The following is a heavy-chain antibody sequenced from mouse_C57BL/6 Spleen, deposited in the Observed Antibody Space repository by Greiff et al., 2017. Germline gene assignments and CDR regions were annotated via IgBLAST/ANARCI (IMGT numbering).Heavy chain of an antibody. CDR1: GFTFSSSG. J-gene: IGHJ1*03. CDR3: ARQGVHSNYEYFDV. Sequence: VQGVESGGDLVKPGGSLKLSCAASGFTFSSSGMSWVRQTPDKRLEWVATISSGGSYTYYPDSVKGRFTISRDNAKNTLYLQMSSLKSEDTAMYYCARQGVHSNYEYFDVWGTGTTVTVSS. V-gene: IGHV5-6*01. D-gene: IGHD2-5*01. CDR2: ISSGGSYT.